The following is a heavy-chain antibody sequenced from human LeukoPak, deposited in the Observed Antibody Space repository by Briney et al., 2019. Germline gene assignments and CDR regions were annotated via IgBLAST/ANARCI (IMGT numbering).Heavy chain of an antibody. Sequence: SETLSLTCSVSGDSISSGSSYWAWIRQPPGKGLEWIGKIYYSGSTYYNPSLKSRVTISLDTSKNQFSLKLISVTAADTAVYYCARGPPMATRRGLYYFDYWGQGTLVTVSS. CDR3: ARGPPMATRRGLYYFDY. CDR2: IYYSGST. V-gene: IGHV4-39*01. J-gene: IGHJ4*02. CDR1: GDSISSGSSY. D-gene: IGHD6-6*01.